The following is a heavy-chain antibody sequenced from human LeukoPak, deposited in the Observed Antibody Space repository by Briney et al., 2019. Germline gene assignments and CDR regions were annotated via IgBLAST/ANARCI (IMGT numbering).Heavy chain of an antibody. D-gene: IGHD2-15*01. CDR2: ISGSVGST. V-gene: IGHV3-23*01. J-gene: IGHJ4*02. CDR1: GFTFSSYA. CDR3: AKDLCSSSSVVVVAAKHDY. Sequence: GGALRLSCAASGFTFSSYAMSWVRQAPGKGLEWVSAISGSVGSTYYAHSVQGRFTISRHNSKNTLYLQMNSQRAEDTAVYYCAKDLCSSSSVVVVAAKHDYWGQGTLVTVSS.